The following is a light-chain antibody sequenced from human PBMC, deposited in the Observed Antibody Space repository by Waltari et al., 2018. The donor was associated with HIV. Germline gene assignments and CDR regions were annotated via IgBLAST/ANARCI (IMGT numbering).Light chain of an antibody. CDR1: SSNIGSNT. CDR3: AAWDDSLNGPV. J-gene: IGLJ2*01. Sequence: QSVLTQPPSASGTPGQRVTIPCSGSSSNIGSNTVNWYQQIPGTAPKLLIYSNNQRPLGVPDRFSGSKSGTSASLAISGRQSEDEADYYCAAWDDSLNGPVFGGGTKLTVL. V-gene: IGLV1-44*01. CDR2: SNN.